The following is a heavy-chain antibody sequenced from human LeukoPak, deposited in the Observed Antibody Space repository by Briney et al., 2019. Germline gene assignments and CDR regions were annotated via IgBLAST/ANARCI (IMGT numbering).Heavy chain of an antibody. J-gene: IGHJ4*02. CDR2: ISYDGSNK. CDR1: GFTFSSYG. V-gene: IGHV3-30*03. D-gene: IGHD6-19*01. CDR3: ARAPQGSGWYADF. Sequence: GGSLRLSCAASGFTFSSYGMHWVRQAPGKGLEWVAVISYDGSNKYYADSVKGRFTISRDNSKNTLYLQMNSLRPDDTAVFYCARAPQGSGWYADFWGLGTLVTVSS.